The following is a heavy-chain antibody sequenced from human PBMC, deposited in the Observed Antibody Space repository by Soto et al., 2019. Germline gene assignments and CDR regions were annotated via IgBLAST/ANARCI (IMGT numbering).Heavy chain of an antibody. Sequence: SETLSRTCIVSGGPISSYYWSWIRQPPGKELEWIGYISYSGSTNYNPSLRSRVTIALDTSKKWGSLKRNTVTAADTTVYYCAYAWTADGIFDYWRQGTLVIVSS. CDR2: ISYSGST. CDR1: GGPISSYY. J-gene: IGHJ4*02. D-gene: IGHD2-2*01. V-gene: IGHV4-59*01. CDR3: AYAWTADGIFDY.